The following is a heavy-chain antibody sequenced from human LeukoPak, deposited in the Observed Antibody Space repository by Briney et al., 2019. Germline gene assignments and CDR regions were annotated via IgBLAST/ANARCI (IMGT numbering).Heavy chain of an antibody. D-gene: IGHD5-18*01. CDR1: GGSISSGGYY. V-gene: IGHV4-31*03. CDR3: ARIRGYSYGYWFDP. J-gene: IGHJ5*02. CDR2: IHYSGST. Sequence: SQTLSLTCTVSGGSISSGGYYWCWNRQHPGKGLGWIGNIHYSGSTYYIPSLKSRVTISVDTSKNQFSLKLSSVTAADTAVYYCARIRGYSYGYWFDPWGQGTLVTVSS.